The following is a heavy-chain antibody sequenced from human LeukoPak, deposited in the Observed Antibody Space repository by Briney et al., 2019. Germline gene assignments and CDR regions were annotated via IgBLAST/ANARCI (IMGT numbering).Heavy chain of an antibody. Sequence: GGSLRLSCAASGFTFSSYGMHWVRQAPGKGLEWVAVISYDGSNKYYADSVKGRFTISRDNSKNTLYLQMNSLRAEDTAVYYCAKEWAPVWWRTPQDNYYFDYWGQGTLVTVSS. V-gene: IGHV3-30*18. CDR2: ISYDGSNK. D-gene: IGHD2-21*01. CDR3: AKEWAPVWWRTPQDNYYFDY. CDR1: GFTFSSYG. J-gene: IGHJ4*02.